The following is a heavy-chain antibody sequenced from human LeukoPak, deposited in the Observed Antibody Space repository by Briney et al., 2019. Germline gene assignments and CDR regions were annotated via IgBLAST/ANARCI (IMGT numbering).Heavy chain of an antibody. CDR3: AREILYDSTGYYL. CDR2: IYHSGRS. D-gene: IGHD3-22*01. CDR1: GYSISSGYY. J-gene: IGHJ4*02. V-gene: IGHV4-38-2*02. Sequence: SETLSLTCTVSGYSISSGYYWGWMGQPPGKGLEWIGTIYHSGRSHYNPSLKSRVTISVDTSKNQFSLNLRSVTAADTAVYYCAREILYDSTGYYLWGQGTLVTVSS.